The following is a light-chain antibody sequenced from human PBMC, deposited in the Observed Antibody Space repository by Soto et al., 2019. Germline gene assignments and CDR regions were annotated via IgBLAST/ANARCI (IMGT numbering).Light chain of an antibody. CDR1: QSISSY. V-gene: IGKV1-39*01. J-gene: IGKJ1*01. Sequence: DIQMTQSPSSLSASVGDRVTITCRASQSISSYLNWYQQKPVKAPKLLIYAASSLQSGVPSRFSGSGSGTDCTRTISSLQPEDFATYYCRQSYCTSWTFGQGTKVEIK. CDR3: RQSYCTSWT. CDR2: AAS.